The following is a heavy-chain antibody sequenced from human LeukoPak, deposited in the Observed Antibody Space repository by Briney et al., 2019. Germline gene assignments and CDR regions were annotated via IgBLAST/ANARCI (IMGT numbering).Heavy chain of an antibody. Sequence: ASVKVSCKASGYTFTGYYMHWVRQAPGQGLEWMGWISAYNGNTNYAQKLQGRVTMTTDTSTSTAYMELRSLRSDDTAVCYCARDQEGASFDYWGQGTLVTVSS. J-gene: IGHJ4*02. CDR2: ISAYNGNT. CDR1: GYTFTGYY. V-gene: IGHV1-18*04. CDR3: ARDQEGASFDY. D-gene: IGHD1-26*01.